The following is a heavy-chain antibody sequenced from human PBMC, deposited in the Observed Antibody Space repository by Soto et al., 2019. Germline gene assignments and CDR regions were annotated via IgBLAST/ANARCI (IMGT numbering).Heavy chain of an antibody. V-gene: IGHV4-31*03. CDR3: ARVRREVAAVYFDY. D-gene: IGHD2-15*01. CDR1: GGSISSGGYY. J-gene: IGHJ4*02. CDR2: IYYSGST. Sequence: SETLSLTCTVSGGSISSGGYYWSWIRQHPGKGLEWIGYIYYSGSTYYNPSLKSRVTISVDTSKNQFSLKLSSVTAADTAVYYCARVRREVAAVYFDYWGQGTLVTVSS.